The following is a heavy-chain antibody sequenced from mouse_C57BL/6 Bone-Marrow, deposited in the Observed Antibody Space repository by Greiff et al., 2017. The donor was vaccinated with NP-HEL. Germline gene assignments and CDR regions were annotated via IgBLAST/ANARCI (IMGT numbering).Heavy chain of an antibody. CDR3: ARRSSIYYGSSHWYFDV. D-gene: IGHD1-1*01. Sequence: VQLQQPGAELVMPGASVKLSCKASGYTFTSYWMHWVKQRPGQGLEWIGEIDPSDSYTNYNQKFKGKSTLTVDKSSSTAYMQLSSLTSEDSAVYYCARRSSIYYGSSHWYFDVWGTGTTVTVSS. CDR1: GYTFTSYW. J-gene: IGHJ1*03. V-gene: IGHV1-69*01. CDR2: IDPSDSYT.